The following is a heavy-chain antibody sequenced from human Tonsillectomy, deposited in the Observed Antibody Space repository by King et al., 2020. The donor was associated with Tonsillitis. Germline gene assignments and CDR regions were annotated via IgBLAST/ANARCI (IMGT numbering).Heavy chain of an antibody. J-gene: IGHJ5*02. V-gene: IGHV1-8*01. D-gene: IGHD6-13*01. CDR2: MNPNSGNT. Sequence: QLVKSGAEVKKPGASVKVSCKSSGYTFTSYDINWVRQATGQGLEWMGWMNPNSGNTGYAQNFQGRVTMTTNTSISTVYMELSSLRSEDTAIYYCARGPGITAFNWFDPWGQGTLVTVSS. CDR3: ARGPGITAFNWFDP. CDR1: GYTFTSYD.